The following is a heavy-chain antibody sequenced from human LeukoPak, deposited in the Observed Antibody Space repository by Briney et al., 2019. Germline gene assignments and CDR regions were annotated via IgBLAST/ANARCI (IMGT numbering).Heavy chain of an antibody. V-gene: IGHV4-38-2*02. CDR1: GYSISSGYY. Sequence: PSETLSLACTVSGYSISSGYYWGWVRQPPGKGLQWIGYIYHSGSTYYNPSLKSRVTISVDRSKNQFSLNLTSVTAADTALYYCATIPNIVIVSAATQTYNFGSDVWGQGTTVTVSS. J-gene: IGHJ6*02. CDR2: IYHSGST. D-gene: IGHD2-2*01. CDR3: ATIPNIVIVSAATQTYNFGSDV.